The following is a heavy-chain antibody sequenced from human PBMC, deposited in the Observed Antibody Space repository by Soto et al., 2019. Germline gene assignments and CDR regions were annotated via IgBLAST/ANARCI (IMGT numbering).Heavy chain of an antibody. CDR2: ISWNGGSK. CDR1: GFTFDDYA. J-gene: IGHJ6*02. D-gene: IGHD5-18*01. V-gene: IGHV3-9*01. Sequence: EAQLVESGGGLVQPDRSLRLSCAASGFTFDDYAMHGVRQAPGKGLEWVSGISWNGGSKGYADSVKGRFTISRDNSKKSLYLQINSLRGEDTALYYCAKGGYSYGDFYYGMDVWGQGTMVTVSS. CDR3: AKGGYSYGDFYYGMDV.